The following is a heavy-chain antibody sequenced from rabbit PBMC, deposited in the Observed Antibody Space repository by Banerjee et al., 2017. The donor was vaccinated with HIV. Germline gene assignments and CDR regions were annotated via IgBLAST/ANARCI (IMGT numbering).Heavy chain of an antibody. CDR3: ARGGTTSSAYFNL. CDR2: IYVGSSGST. V-gene: IGHV1S40*01. J-gene: IGHJ4*01. Sequence: QSLEESGGDLVKPGASLTLTCTASGFSFSNNYYMCWVRQAPGKGLEWIACIYVGSSGSTYYASWAKGRFTISKTSSTTVTLQMTSLTAADTATYFCARGGTTSSAYFNLWGQGTLVTVS. D-gene: IGHD1-1*01. CDR1: GFSFSNNYY.